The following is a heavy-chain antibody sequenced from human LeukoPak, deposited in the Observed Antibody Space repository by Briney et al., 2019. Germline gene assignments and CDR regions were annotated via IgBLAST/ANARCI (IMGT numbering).Heavy chain of an antibody. CDR2: INPSGGST. D-gene: IGHD3-10*01. J-gene: IGHJ4*02. CDR3: ARPGVRGVIIFDYFDY. V-gene: IGHV1-46*01. Sequence: VASVKVSCKASGYTFTSYYMHWVRQAPGQGLEWMGIINPSGGSTSYAQKFQGRVTMTRDTSTSTVYMELSSLRSEDTAVYYCARPGVRGVIIFDYFDYWGQGTLVTVSS. CDR1: GYTFTSYY.